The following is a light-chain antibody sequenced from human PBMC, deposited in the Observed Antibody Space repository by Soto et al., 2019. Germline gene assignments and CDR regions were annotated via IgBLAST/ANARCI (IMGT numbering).Light chain of an antibody. V-gene: IGKV3-15*01. CDR1: QSVGNN. Sequence: EIMMTQSPAILSVSPGERATLSCGASQSVGNNLAWYQQKPGQVPRLLIYYASTRATGIPARFSGSGSGTEFTLTTSSLQSEDFALYYCQQYNDWPPITFGQGTRLEIK. CDR3: QQYNDWPPIT. J-gene: IGKJ5*01. CDR2: YAS.